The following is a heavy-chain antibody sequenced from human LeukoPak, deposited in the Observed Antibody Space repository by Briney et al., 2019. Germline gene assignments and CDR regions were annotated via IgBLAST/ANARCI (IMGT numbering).Heavy chain of an antibody. Sequence: GGSLRLSCAASGFIFSTYTIHWVRQAPGKGLEWVAVISHDGSDKYYADSVKGRLTISRDNSKNYLYLQMNSLRAEDTALYYCAKGTSSWHEFDSWGQGTLVTVSS. V-gene: IGHV3-30*04. CDR3: AKGTSSWHEFDS. J-gene: IGHJ4*02. D-gene: IGHD6-13*01. CDR1: GFIFSTYT. CDR2: ISHDGSDK.